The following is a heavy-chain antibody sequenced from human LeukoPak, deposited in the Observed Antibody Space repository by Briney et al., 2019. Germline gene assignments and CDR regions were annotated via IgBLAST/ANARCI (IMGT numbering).Heavy chain of an antibody. CDR2: IYSGGST. D-gene: IGHD3-22*01. V-gene: IGHV3-53*01. J-gene: IGHJ4*02. CDR1: GFTVSSNY. CDR3: ARSGYYIYYFDY. Sequence: GGSLRLSCAASGFTVSSNYMSWVRQAPGKGLEWVSVIYSGGSTYYADSVKGRSTISRDNSKNTLYLQMNSLRAEDTAVYYCARSGYYIYYFDYWGQGTLVTVSS.